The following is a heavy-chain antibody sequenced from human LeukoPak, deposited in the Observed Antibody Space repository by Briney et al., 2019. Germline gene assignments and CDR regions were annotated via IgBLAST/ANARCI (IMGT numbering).Heavy chain of an antibody. Sequence: PGGSLRLSCAASGFTFSDYYMSWIRQAPGKGLEWVSYISSSGSTIYYADSVKGRFTISRDNSKNTLYLQMNSLRAEDTAVYYCAKDGTGSDSSSWYYFDYWGQGTLVTVSS. D-gene: IGHD6-13*01. CDR3: AKDGTGSDSSSWYYFDY. V-gene: IGHV3-11*01. CDR1: GFTFSDYY. J-gene: IGHJ4*02. CDR2: ISSSGSTI.